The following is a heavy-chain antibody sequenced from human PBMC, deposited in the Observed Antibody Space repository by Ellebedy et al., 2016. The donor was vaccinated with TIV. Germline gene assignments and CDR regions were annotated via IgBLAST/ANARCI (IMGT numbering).Heavy chain of an antibody. Sequence: ASVKVSCXASGYTFTGYYMHWVRQAPGQGLEWMGWINPNSGGTNYAQKFQGRVTMTRDTSTSTVYMELSSLRSEDTAVYYCARSFIAAAGKGGIGVDYWGQGTLVTVSS. D-gene: IGHD6-13*01. CDR2: INPNSGGT. CDR1: GYTFTGYY. V-gene: IGHV1-2*02. J-gene: IGHJ4*02. CDR3: ARSFIAAAGKGGIGVDY.